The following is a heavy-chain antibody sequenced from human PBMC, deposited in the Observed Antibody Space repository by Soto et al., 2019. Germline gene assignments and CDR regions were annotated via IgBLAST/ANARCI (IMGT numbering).Heavy chain of an antibody. CDR2: VSGSGGST. D-gene: IGHD5-18*01. Sequence: GGSLRLSCAASGFTFTNYAMSRVRQAPGKGLEWVSAVSGSGGSTYYADSVKGRFTISRDNSKNTLYLQMNSLRAEDTAVYYCAKPVNTALVTGGNFDYWGQGTLVTVSS. CDR3: AKPVNTALVTGGNFDY. CDR1: GFTFTNYA. J-gene: IGHJ4*02. V-gene: IGHV3-23*01.